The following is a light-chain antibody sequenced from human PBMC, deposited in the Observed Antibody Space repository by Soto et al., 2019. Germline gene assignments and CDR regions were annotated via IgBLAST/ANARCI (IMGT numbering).Light chain of an antibody. V-gene: IGKV3-11*01. CDR1: KSVSSY. J-gene: IGKJ1*01. CDR3: QRRSNWGT. CDR2: DAS. Sequence: EIVLTQSPAPLSLSPGERATLSCRASKSVSSYLARYQQKPGQAPRLLIYDASNMATGIPAKFSGSGSGTDFTLTISILEPEDIAVSYCQRRSNWGTFGQGTKVQVK.